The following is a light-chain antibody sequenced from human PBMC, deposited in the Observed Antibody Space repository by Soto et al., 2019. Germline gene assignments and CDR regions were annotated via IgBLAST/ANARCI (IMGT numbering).Light chain of an antibody. CDR3: GSWDSSLSAVV. J-gene: IGLJ2*01. CDR1: NSNIGDNY. CDR2: ENN. Sequence: QSVLTQPPSVSAAPGQKVTISCSGSNSNIGDNYVSWYQKLPGAAPKVLIFENNKRPSGIPDRFSGSKSGTSATLAITGLQTGDEADYYCGSWDSSLSAVVFGGGTKPTVL. V-gene: IGLV1-51*02.